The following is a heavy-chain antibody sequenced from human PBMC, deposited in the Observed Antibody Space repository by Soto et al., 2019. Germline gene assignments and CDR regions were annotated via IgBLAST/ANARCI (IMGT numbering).Heavy chain of an antibody. CDR3: ARVDNYVTPTGKDV. Sequence: ASVKVSCKASGYTFTSYAIHWVRQAPGQRLEWMGWINAGNGNTKYSQKFQGRVTITRDTSASTAYMDLSSLRSEDTAVYYCARVDNYVTPTGKDVWGQGTTVTVSS. CDR2: INAGNGNT. D-gene: IGHD3-16*01. J-gene: IGHJ6*02. V-gene: IGHV1-3*01. CDR1: GYTFTSYA.